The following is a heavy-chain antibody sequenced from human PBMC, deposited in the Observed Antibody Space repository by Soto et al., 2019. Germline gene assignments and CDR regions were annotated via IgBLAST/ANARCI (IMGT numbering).Heavy chain of an antibody. D-gene: IGHD3-10*01. Sequence: ASVKVSCKASGYAFSFGFSWVRQAPGQEVEWMGWISASDGSTNSAQKFRGRISLTTGTSTNTAYMDLLSLTSDDTAMYFCATYYCRSGSYYRFDNWGQGTLVTVSS. V-gene: IGHV1-18*01. CDR2: ISASDGST. CDR3: ATYYCRSGSYYRFDN. CDR1: GYAFSFG. J-gene: IGHJ4*02.